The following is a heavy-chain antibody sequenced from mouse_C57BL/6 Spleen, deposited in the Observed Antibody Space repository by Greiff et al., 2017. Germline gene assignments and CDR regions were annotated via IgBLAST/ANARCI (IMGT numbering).Heavy chain of an antibody. J-gene: IGHJ2*01. CDR1: GYTFTSYW. Sequence: VQLRQPGTELVKPGASVKLSCKASGYTFTSYWMHWVKQRPGQGLGWIGNINPSNGGTNYNEKFKSKATLTVDKSSSTAYMQLSSLTSEDSAVYYCARNDGYFFFDYWGQGTTLTVSS. CDR2: INPSNGGT. CDR3: ARNDGYFFFDY. V-gene: IGHV1-53*01. D-gene: IGHD2-3*01.